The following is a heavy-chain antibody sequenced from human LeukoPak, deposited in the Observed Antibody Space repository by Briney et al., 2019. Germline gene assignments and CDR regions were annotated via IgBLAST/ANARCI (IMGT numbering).Heavy chain of an antibody. CDR1: GGSISSYY. CDR2: IYYSGST. V-gene: IGHV4-39*07. Sequence: PSETLSLTCSISGGSISSYYWSWIRQPPGKGLEWIGSIYYSGSTYYNPSLKSRVTISVDTSKNQFSLKLSSVTAADTAVYYCARDGGGSLPYYFDYWGQGTLVTVSS. D-gene: IGHD2-15*01. J-gene: IGHJ4*02. CDR3: ARDGGGSLPYYFDY.